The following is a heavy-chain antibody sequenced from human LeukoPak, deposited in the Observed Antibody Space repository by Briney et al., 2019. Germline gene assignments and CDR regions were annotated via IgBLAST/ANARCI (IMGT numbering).Heavy chain of an antibody. D-gene: IGHD4-17*01. Sequence: PGGSLRLSCAASGFTFSSYDMHWVRQPPGKGLEWVASISYDASNEYYLDSVKGRFSISRDNPNNILYLEMNSLRAEDTAVYYCAKDQYFFGDGGLSDWGQGTLVTVSS. CDR1: GFTFSSYD. J-gene: IGHJ4*02. CDR3: AKDQYFFGDGGLSD. CDR2: ISYDASNE. V-gene: IGHV3-30*18.